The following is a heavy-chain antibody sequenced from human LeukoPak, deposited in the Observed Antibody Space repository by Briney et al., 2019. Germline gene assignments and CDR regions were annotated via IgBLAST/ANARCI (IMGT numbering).Heavy chain of an antibody. CDR3: ARASGWPTGHFQN. V-gene: IGHV4-39*07. J-gene: IGHJ1*01. D-gene: IGHD6-19*01. Sequence: SETLSLTCSVSGDSINSRTFYWGWIRQTPGRGLEWIASIYYSGSTYYNPSLKSRVTMSVDTDSSKNHFSLHLSSVTAADTAVYYCARASGWPTGHFQNWGQGTLVTVSS. CDR1: GDSINSRTFY. CDR2: IYYSGST.